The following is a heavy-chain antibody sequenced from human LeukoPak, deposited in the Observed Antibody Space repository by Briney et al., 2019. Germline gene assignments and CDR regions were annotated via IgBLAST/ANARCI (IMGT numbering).Heavy chain of an antibody. CDR3: ARDSRGYSGTNWFDP. J-gene: IGHJ5*02. V-gene: IGHV3-30*04. CDR2: ISYDGSNK. CDR1: GFTFGSYA. D-gene: IGHD5-12*01. Sequence: GGSLRLSCAASGFTFGSYAMHWVRQAPGKGLEWVAVISYDGSNKYYADSVKGRFTISRDNSKNTLYLQMNSLRAEDTAVYYCARDSRGYSGTNWFDPWGQGTLVTVSS.